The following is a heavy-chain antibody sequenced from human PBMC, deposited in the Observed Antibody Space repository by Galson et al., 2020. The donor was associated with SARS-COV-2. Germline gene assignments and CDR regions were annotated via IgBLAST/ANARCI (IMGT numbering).Heavy chain of an antibody. J-gene: IGHJ5*02. CDR2: FDPEDGET. CDR3: ATGPPIGAPNGFDP. Sequence: GESLKISCKVSGYNLTELSMHWVRQAPGKGLEWMGGFDPEDGETIYAQKFQGRVTMTEDTSTDTAYMELSSLRSEDTAVYYCATGPPIGAPNGFDPWGQGTLVTVFS. CDR1: GYNLTELS. D-gene: IGHD3-16*01. V-gene: IGHV1-24*01.